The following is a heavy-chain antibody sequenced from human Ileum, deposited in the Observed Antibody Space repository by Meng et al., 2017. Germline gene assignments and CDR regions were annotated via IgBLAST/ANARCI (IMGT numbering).Heavy chain of an antibody. J-gene: IGHJ4*02. V-gene: IGHV3-74*01. D-gene: IGHD4-17*01. Sequence: GESLKTPCAASGFVFSNYWMHWVRQAPGKGPVWVSCSSSDGTRTTYADSVKGRFTITRDNTKNTLYLEMNSLGVEDTAVYYCAKGGTTVIDHWGQGTLVTVSS. CDR2: SSSDGTRT. CDR3: AKGGTTVIDH. CDR1: GFVFSNYW.